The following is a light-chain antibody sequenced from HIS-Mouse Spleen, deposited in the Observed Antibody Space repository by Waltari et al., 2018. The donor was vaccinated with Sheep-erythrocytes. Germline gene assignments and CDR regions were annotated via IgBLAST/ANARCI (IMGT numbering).Light chain of an antibody. CDR3: QSYDSSLSGPWV. CDR1: SSNLRAGYD. CDR2: GNS. Sequence: QSVLPQPPPVSGAPGQRLTCSCPGSSSNLRAGYDAPCYQQLPGTAPKLLIYGNSNRPSGVPDRFSGSKSGTSASLAITGLQAEDEADYYCQSYDSSLSGPWVFGGGTKLTVL. J-gene: IGLJ3*02. V-gene: IGLV1-40*01.